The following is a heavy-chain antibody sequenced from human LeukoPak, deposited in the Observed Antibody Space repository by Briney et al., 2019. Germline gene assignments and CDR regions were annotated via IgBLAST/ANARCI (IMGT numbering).Heavy chain of an antibody. CDR2: IYYSGST. V-gene: IGHV4-59*01. CDR3: ARDLGATGDY. Sequence: SETLSLTCTVSGGPISSYYWSWIRQPPGKGLEWIGYIYYSGSTNYNPSLKSRVTISVDTSKNQFSLKLSSVTAADTAVYYRARDLGATGDYWGQGTLVTVSS. J-gene: IGHJ4*02. CDR1: GGPISSYY. D-gene: IGHD1-26*01.